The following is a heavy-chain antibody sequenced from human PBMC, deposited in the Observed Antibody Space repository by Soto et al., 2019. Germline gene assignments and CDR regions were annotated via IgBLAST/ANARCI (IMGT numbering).Heavy chain of an antibody. CDR1: GFTFSSYA. J-gene: IGHJ4*02. D-gene: IGHD6-19*01. CDR2: ISGSGGST. V-gene: IGHV3-23*01. Sequence: PGGSLRLSCAASGFTFSSYAMSWVRQAPGKGLEWVSAISGSGGSTYYADSVKGRFTISRDNSKNTLYLQMNSLRAEDTAVYYCAKDSPRAVRSLSYFDYWGQGTLVTVSS. CDR3: AKDSPRAVRSLSYFDY.